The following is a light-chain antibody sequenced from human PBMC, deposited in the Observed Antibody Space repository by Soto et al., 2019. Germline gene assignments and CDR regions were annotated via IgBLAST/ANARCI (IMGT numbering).Light chain of an antibody. CDR3: SSSTSNRIYV. J-gene: IGLJ1*01. CDR2: GVT. Sequence: QSALTQPTSVSGSPGQSITISCTGNHNDIGTYDYVSWYQQHPGRAPRLLIHGVTTRPSGISGRFSASKSGLTASLTISGLQPEEEADYYCSSSTSNRIYVFGTGTKVTVL. CDR1: HNDIGTYDY. V-gene: IGLV2-14*03.